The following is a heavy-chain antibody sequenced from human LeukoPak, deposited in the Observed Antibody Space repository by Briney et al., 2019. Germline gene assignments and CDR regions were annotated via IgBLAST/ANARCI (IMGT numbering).Heavy chain of an antibody. J-gene: IGHJ4*02. CDR1: GFTFSSYS. CDR3: ARERDTSMVALDS. Sequence: GGSLRLSCAASGFTFSSYSLDWVRQAPGKGLEWVSCITSNIYTYYADSVRGRFTISRDNSQNSVYLVMNSLRAEDTAVYYCARERDTSMVALDSWGQGTPVTVSS. V-gene: IGHV3-21*06. D-gene: IGHD5-18*01. CDR2: ITSNIYT.